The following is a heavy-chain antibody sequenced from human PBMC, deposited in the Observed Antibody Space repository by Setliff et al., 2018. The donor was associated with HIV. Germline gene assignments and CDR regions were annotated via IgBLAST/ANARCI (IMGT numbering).Heavy chain of an antibody. Sequence: PSETLSLTCTVSGASISSYYWNWFRQPARKGLESLGRIYTSGNMIYNPSLKSRVTMSADTSRNQLSLKLSSVTAADTAVYYCARGIGTRYNYYMDVWGIGTTVT. CDR3: ARGIGTRYNYYMDV. CDR1: GASISSYY. CDR2: IYTSGNM. J-gene: IGHJ6*03. D-gene: IGHD1-20*01. V-gene: IGHV4-4*07.